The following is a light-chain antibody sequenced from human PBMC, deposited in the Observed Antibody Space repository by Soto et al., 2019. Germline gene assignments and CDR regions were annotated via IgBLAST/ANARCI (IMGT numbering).Light chain of an antibody. CDR2: DSN. Sequence: QSVLTQPPSVSAAPGQRVTISCSGSSANIGGNYVSWYQHLPGTAPKLVIYDSNKRPSEIPDRFSGSKSGTSATLDITGLQTGDEADYYGGAWDGSLSVVLFGGGTKVTVL. CDR3: GAWDGSLSVVL. J-gene: IGLJ2*01. CDR1: SANIGGNY. V-gene: IGLV1-51*01.